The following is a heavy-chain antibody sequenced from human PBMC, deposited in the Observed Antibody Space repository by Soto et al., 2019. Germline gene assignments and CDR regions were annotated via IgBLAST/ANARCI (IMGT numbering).Heavy chain of an antibody. Sequence: ASVKVSCKASGYTFTSYYMHWVRQAPGQGLEWMGIINPSGGSTSYAQKFQGRVTMTRDTSTSTVYMELSSLRSEDTAVYYCARDLASFLVATRGYDYSCQGPLVTVSS. J-gene: IGHJ4*02. D-gene: IGHD5-12*01. CDR2: INPSGGST. V-gene: IGHV1-46*01. CDR3: ARDLASFLVATRGYDY. CDR1: GYTFTSYY.